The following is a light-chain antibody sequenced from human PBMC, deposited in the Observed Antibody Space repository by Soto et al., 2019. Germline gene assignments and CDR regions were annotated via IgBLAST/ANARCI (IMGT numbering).Light chain of an antibody. CDR3: QQYGSSPPIT. Sequence: EIVLSQSPGAVSLSQGERATLSCRASQSVRSSHLAWYQQKPGQAPRLLLYGASTRATGIPDRFSGSGSGTDFTLTISRLEPEDFAVYYCQQYGSSPPITFGQGTRLAIK. V-gene: IGKV3-20*01. CDR2: GAS. J-gene: IGKJ5*01. CDR1: QSVRSSH.